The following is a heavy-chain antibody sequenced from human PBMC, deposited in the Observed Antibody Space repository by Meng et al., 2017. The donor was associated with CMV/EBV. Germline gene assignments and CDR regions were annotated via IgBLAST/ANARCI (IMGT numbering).Heavy chain of an antibody. J-gene: IGHJ4*02. CDR3: ARDDCGGGSCYGY. V-gene: IGHV4-38-2*02. Sequence: SETLSLTCTVSGYSISSGYYWGWSRQPPGKGLEWIGSIYHSGSTYYNPSLKSRVTISVDTSKNQFSLKLSSVTAADTAVYYCARDDCGGGSCYGYWGQGTLVTVSS. CDR1: GYSISSGYY. D-gene: IGHD2-15*01. CDR2: IYHSGST.